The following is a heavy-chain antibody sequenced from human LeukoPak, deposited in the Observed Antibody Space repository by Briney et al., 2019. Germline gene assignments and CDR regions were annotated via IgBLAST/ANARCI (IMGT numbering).Heavy chain of an antibody. V-gene: IGHV3-9*01. CDR1: GFTFNNYA. Sequence: PGGSLRLSCEASGFTFNNYAMHWVRQAPGKGLEWVSGISWDRGTTGYGDSVKGRFTISRDNAKNTLYLQMSSLRAEDTAVYYCASSMVGATFDGGRGPRVTVSS. D-gene: IGHD1-26*01. J-gene: IGHJ4*02. CDR2: ISWDRGTT. CDR3: ASSMVGATFD.